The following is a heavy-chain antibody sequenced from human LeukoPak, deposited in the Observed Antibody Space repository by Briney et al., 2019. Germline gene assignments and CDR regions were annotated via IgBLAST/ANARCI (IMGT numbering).Heavy chain of an antibody. D-gene: IGHD4-11*01. J-gene: IGHJ6*03. CDR1: GGSISSHY. V-gene: IGHV4-59*11. CDR2: IYYSGST. CDR3: ARERYSPYYYYYYMDV. Sequence: PSETLSLTCTVSGGSISSHYWSWIRQPPGKGLEWIGYIYYSGSTNYNPSLKSRVTISVDTSKNQFSLKLSSVTAADTAVYYCARERYSPYYYYYYMDVWGKGTTVTVSS.